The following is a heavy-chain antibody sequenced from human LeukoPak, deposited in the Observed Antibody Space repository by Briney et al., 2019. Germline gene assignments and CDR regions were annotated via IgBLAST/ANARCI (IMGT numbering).Heavy chain of an antibody. D-gene: IGHD2-21*01. J-gene: IGHJ2*01. Sequence: PSETLSLTCTVSGGSVSSYYWSWMRQSPGKGLEWIGYVYYSGSTNYNPALKSRVTISLDTSENQFSLKLSSVTAADTAVYYCAREANSPTARYRYFDLWGRGTQVTVSS. V-gene: IGHV4-59*02. CDR3: AREANSPTARYRYFDL. CDR1: GGSVSSYY. CDR2: VYYSGST.